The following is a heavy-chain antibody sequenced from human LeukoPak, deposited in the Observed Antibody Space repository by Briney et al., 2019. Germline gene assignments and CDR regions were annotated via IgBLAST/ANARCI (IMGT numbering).Heavy chain of an antibody. Sequence: GGSLRLSCAASGFIFSSYSMNWVRQAPGKGLEWVSYISSSTISYADSVKGRFTISRDNAKNSLYLQMNSLRAEDTAIYYCARDHLYAFDIWGQATMVIVSS. CDR3: ARDHLYAFDI. J-gene: IGHJ3*02. CDR1: GFIFSSYS. D-gene: IGHD3-3*02. CDR2: ISSSTI. V-gene: IGHV3-48*01.